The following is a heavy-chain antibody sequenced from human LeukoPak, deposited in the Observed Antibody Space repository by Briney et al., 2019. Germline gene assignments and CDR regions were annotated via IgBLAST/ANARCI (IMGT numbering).Heavy chain of an antibody. CDR1: GFTFSSYG. D-gene: IGHD1-7*01. J-gene: IGHJ4*02. V-gene: IGHV3-33*01. CDR2: IWYDGSNK. CDR3: ARQELFRTGGIDY. Sequence: GGSLRLSCAASGFTFSSYGMHWVRQAPGKGLEWVAVIWYDGSNKYYADSVKGRFTISRDNSKNTLYPQMNSLRAEDTAVYYCARQELFRTGGIDYWGQGTLVTVSS.